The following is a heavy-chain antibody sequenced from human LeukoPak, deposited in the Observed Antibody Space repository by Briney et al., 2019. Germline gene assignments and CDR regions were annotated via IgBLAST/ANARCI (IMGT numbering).Heavy chain of an antibody. D-gene: IGHD2-15*01. V-gene: IGHV3-30*18. CDR3: AKDKRPPALPRNYYGMDV. CDR1: GFTFSSYG. CDR2: ISYDGSNK. Sequence: GGSLRLSCAASGFTFSSYGMHWVRQGPGKRLERVAVISYDGSNKYYADSVKGRFTISRDNSKNTLYLQMNSLRAEDTAVYYCAKDKRPPALPRNYYGMDVWGKGTTVTVSS. J-gene: IGHJ6*04.